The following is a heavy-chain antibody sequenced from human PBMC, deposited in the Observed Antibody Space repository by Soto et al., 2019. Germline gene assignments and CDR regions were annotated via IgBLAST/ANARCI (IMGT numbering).Heavy chain of an antibody. CDR1: GGSISSYY. Sequence: SETLSLTCTVSGGSISSYYWSWIRQPPVNRLEWIGYIYYSGSTNYNPSLKSRVTISVDTSKNQFSLKLSSVTAADTAVYYCARGLLLSYYYDSSGSDAFDIWGQGTMVTV. CDR3: ARGLLLSYYYDSSGSDAFDI. CDR2: IYYSGST. V-gene: IGHV4-59*01. D-gene: IGHD3-22*01. J-gene: IGHJ3*02.